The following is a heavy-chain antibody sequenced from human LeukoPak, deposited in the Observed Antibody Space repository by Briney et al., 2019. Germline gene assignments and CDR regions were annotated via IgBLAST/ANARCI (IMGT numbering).Heavy chain of an antibody. Sequence: KPSETLSLTCTVSGGSISSSSYYWGWIRQPPGKGLERIGSIYYSGSTYYNPSLKSRVTISVDTSKNQFSLKLSSVTAADTAVYYCASTFYYSSAYYYPDYWGQGTLVTVSS. CDR3: ASTFYYSSAYYYPDY. D-gene: IGHD3-22*01. CDR2: IYYSGST. CDR1: GGSISSSSYY. V-gene: IGHV4-39*07. J-gene: IGHJ4*02.